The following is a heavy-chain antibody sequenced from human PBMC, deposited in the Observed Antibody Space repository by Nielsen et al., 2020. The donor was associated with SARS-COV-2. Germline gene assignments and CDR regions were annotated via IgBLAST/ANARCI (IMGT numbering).Heavy chain of an antibody. CDR1: GFTFGDAI. Sequence: GGSLRLSCAASGFTFGDAIIHWVRQASGKGLEWVGRIRSKTNNYETSYAASVKGRFIISRDESKNMAYLQMNSLKTDDTAVYYCKHYYDMDVWGQGNTVTVSS. J-gene: IGHJ6*02. CDR3: KHYYDMDV. CDR2: IRSKTNNYET. V-gene: IGHV3-73*01.